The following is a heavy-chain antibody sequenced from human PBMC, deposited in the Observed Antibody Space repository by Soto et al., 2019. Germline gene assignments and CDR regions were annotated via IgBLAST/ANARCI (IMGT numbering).Heavy chain of an antibody. CDR3: ARSDNRNSLYGVDV. D-gene: IGHD1-7*01. CDR1: GGSLSGYY. CDR2: INHRGSS. V-gene: IGHV4-34*01. Sequence: SETLSLTCAVNGGSLSGYYWSWIRQSPGKGLEWIGEINHRGSSDYNPSLKSRVTISIDASKNHVTLELTSVTAADTAVYYCARSDNRNSLYGVDVWGQGTAVTVS. J-gene: IGHJ6*02.